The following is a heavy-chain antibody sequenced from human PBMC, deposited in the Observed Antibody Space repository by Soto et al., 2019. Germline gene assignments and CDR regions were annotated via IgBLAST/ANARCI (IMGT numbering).Heavy chain of an antibody. V-gene: IGHV4-39*01. CDR2: IYYSGST. CDR3: ARGPAVHYYYYYMDV. J-gene: IGHJ6*03. CDR1: GGSISSSSYY. D-gene: IGHD6-19*01. Sequence: SETLSLTCTVSGGSISSSSYYWGWIRQPPGKGLEWIGSIYYSGSTYYNPSLKSRVTISVDTSKNQFSLKLSSVTAADTAVHYCARGPAVHYYYYYMDVWGKGTTVTVSS.